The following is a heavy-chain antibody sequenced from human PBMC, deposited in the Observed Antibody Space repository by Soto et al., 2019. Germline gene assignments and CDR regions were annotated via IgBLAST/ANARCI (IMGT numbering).Heavy chain of an antibody. CDR3: ATGGDSSGYQYYHYYGMDV. CDR1: GFSFSSYI. Sequence: GSLRLSCEASGFSFSSYILNWVRQAPGKGLEWVSSISSSSSYIYYSDSVKGRFTISRDNAKNSLYLQMNSLSAEDSALYYCATGGDSSGYQYYHYYGMDVWGQGTTVTVSS. D-gene: IGHD3-22*01. CDR2: ISSSSSYI. V-gene: IGHV3-21*06. J-gene: IGHJ6*02.